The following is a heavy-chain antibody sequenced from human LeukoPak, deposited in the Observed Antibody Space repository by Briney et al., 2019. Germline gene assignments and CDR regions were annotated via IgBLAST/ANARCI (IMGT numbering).Heavy chain of an antibody. V-gene: IGHV1-2*02. CDR2: INPNSGGT. Sequence: GASVKVSCTASGYTFTGHYMHWVRQAPGQGLEWMGWINPNSGGTSYAQRFQGRVTMTRDTSINTAYMEVSWLRSEDTAVYYCARTTGTKGFDLCGQGTLVTVSS. D-gene: IGHD1-1*01. CDR3: ARTTGTKGFDL. CDR1: GYTFTGHY. J-gene: IGHJ4*02.